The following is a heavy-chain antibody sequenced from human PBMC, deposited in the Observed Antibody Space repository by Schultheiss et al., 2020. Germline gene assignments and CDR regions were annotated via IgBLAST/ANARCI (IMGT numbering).Heavy chain of an antibody. J-gene: IGHJ4*02. Sequence: GGSLRLSCVASGFSFNTHHMNWVRQAPGKGLEWVSSISSTSLYIYYADSVKGRFTISRDNAKNSLYLQMNRLRAEDTAVYYCAKDETTLGSSDFWGQGTLVTVSS. CDR1: GFSFNTHH. CDR2: ISSTSLYI. V-gene: IGHV3-21*01. D-gene: IGHD4-11*01. CDR3: AKDETTLGSSDF.